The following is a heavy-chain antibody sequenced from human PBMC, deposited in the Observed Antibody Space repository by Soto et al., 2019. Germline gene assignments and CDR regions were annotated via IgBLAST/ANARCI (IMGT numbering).Heavy chain of an antibody. CDR2: ISSSSSTI. CDR1: GFTFSSYS. V-gene: IGHV3-48*02. D-gene: IGHD3-22*01. CDR3: AVFHYCDSSGSPDRAFDI. J-gene: IGHJ3*02. Sequence: GGSLRLSCAASGFTFSSYSMNWVRQAPGKGLEWVSYISSSSSTIYYADSVKGRFTISRDNAKNSLYLQMNSLRDEDTAVYDGAVFHYCDSSGSPDRAFDIWGQGTMVTVSS.